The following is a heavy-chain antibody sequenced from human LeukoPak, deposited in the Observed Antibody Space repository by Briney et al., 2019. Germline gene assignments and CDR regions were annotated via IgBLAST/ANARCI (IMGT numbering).Heavy chain of an antibody. CDR2: ISHDGSNK. V-gene: IGHV3-30*14. CDR3: AREGYFDY. J-gene: IGHJ4*02. Sequence: GRSLRLSCAASGFTFSYYTMHWVRQAPGKGLEWVAVISHDGSNKYYADSVKGRFTISRDKSKNTLYLQMNSLRAEDTAVYYCAREGYFDYWGQGTLVTVSS. CDR1: GFTFSYYT.